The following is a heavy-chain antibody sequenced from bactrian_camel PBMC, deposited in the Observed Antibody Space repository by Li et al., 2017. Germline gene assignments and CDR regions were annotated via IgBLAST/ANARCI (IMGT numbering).Heavy chain of an antibody. D-gene: IGHD6*01. Sequence: CAAGRYTYKRNCMGWFRQRPGKDREGLAVLWIGGATTTYADSVKGRFIITRDEAANTLYLQMNSLKTEDTAVYYCATPGGAGLWRQLGYQYWGQGTQVTVS. CDR3: ATPGGAGLWRQLGYQY. V-gene: IGHV3S28*01. J-gene: IGHJ4*01. CDR1: RYTYKRNC. CDR2: LWIGGATT.